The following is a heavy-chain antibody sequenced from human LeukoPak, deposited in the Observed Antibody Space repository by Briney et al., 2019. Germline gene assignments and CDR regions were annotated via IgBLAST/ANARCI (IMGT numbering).Heavy chain of an antibody. CDR3: ARDHGFLEWFVDY. D-gene: IGHD3-3*01. CDR2: IYSGGST. V-gene: IGHV3-66*02. Sequence: PGGSLRLSCADSGFTVSSNYMSWVRQAPGKGLEWVSVIYSGGSTYYADSVKGRFTISRDNSKNTLYLQMNSLRAEDTAVYYCARDHGFLEWFVDYWGQGTLVTVSS. CDR1: GFTVSSNY. J-gene: IGHJ4*02.